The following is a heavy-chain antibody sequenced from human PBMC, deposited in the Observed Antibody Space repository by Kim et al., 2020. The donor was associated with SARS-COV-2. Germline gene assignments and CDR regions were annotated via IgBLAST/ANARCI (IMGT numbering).Heavy chain of an antibody. D-gene: IGHD5-18*01. CDR1: GFTFSSYG. Sequence: GGSLRLSCAASGFTFSSYGMHWVRQAPGKGLEWVAVIWYDGSNKYYADSVKGRFTISRDNSKNTLYLQMNSLRAEDTAVYYCAKEPKGQNVDTAMVTPYFDYWGQGTLVTVSS. CDR3: AKEPKGQNVDTAMVTPYFDY. V-gene: IGHV3-33*06. CDR2: IWYDGSNK. J-gene: IGHJ4*02.